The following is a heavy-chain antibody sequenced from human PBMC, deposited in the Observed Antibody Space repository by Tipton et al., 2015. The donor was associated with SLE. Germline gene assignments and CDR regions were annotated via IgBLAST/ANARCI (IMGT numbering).Heavy chain of an antibody. D-gene: IGHD2-8*02. CDR1: GDSITSDIYY. Sequence: TLSLTCFVSGDSITSDIYYWGWIRQPPGKGLEWIGSIYYSGTAHYENLSLKSRVTISLDTSRNHFSLKLTSVTAADTAVYFCARDRDIVLEPDPIPPAFDIWGQGTTVTVSS. V-gene: IGHV4-39*07. J-gene: IGHJ3*02. CDR2: IYYSGTAH. CDR3: ARDRDIVLEPDPIPPAFDI.